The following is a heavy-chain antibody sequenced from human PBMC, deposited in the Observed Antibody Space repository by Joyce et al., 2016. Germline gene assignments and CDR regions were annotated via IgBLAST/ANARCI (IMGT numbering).Heavy chain of an antibody. CDR3: AKTGGDWFDP. CDR2: LSGSATRT. Sequence: EVQLLESGGHLIQPGGSLRLSCAASGFTLSNSAMSWVRQAPGKGLEWGRTLSGSATRTHYSDSVKGRFTISRDMSKNTVFLQMNSLRAEDTAVYYCAKTGGDWFDPWGQGTLVAVSS. D-gene: IGHD1-14*01. V-gene: IGHV3-23*01. J-gene: IGHJ5*02. CDR1: GFTLSNSA.